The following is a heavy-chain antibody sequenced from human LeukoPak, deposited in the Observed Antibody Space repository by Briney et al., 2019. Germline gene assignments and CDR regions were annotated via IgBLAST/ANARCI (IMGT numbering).Heavy chain of an antibody. CDR1: GFTFSSYS. D-gene: IGHD6-13*01. V-gene: IGHV3-21*01. Sequence: PGGSLRLSCAASGFTFSSYSMNWVRQSPGKGLEWVSSISSSSSYIYYADSVKGRFTISRDNAENSLYLQMNSLRAEDTAVYYCAREGSSRYDRSGYFDLWGRGILVTVSS. CDR2: ISSSSSYI. J-gene: IGHJ2*01. CDR3: AREGSSRYDRSGYFDL.